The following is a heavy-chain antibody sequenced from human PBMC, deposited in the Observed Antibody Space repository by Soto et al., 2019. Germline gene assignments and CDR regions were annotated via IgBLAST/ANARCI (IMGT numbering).Heavy chain of an antibody. CDR3: VRDDPGLGMDY. Sequence: PGGSLRLSYAASGFTFSNFWMHWVRQAPGKGLVWVSHINSDGSDSTYADSVKGRFTISRDNAKNTLYLQMNSLRAEDTAVYFCVRDDPGLGMDYWGLGTLVTVSS. D-gene: IGHD1-26*01. J-gene: IGHJ4*02. V-gene: IGHV3-74*01. CDR2: INSDGSDS. CDR1: GFTFSNFW.